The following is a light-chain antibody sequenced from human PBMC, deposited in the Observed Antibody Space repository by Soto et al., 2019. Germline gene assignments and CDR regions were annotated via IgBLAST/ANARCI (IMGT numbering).Light chain of an antibody. CDR2: DAS. CDR3: QQYGSLPWT. Sequence: EIVLTQSPATLSLSPGERATLSCWASQSVSSSYLAWYQQKPGLAPRLPIYDASSRATGIPDRFSGSGSGTDFTLTISRLEPEDFAVYSCQQYGSLPWTFGQGTKVDI. J-gene: IGKJ1*01. CDR1: QSVSSSY. V-gene: IGKV3D-20*01.